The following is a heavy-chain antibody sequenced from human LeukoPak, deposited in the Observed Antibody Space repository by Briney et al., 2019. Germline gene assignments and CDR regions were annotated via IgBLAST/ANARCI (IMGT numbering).Heavy chain of an antibody. J-gene: IGHJ4*02. CDR1: GFTFSHHG. V-gene: IGHV3-23*01. D-gene: IGHD1-14*01. CDR2: ISGSGGST. Sequence: GGTLRLSCAASGFTFSHHGMNWVRQATGKGLEWVSSISGSGGSTYYADSVKGRFTISRDNSKNTLYLQMNSLRAEDTAVYYCAKPARTDYADYWGQGTLVTVSS. CDR3: AKPARTDYADY.